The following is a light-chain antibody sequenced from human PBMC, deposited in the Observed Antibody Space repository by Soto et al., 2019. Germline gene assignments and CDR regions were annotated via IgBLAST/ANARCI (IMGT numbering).Light chain of an antibody. CDR2: AAP. Sequence: IAGWASQGISNYLAWYQQKPGKVPKLLIYAAPTFQSGVPSRFSGRGSGTDFTLTIPSLQPGDVATYFCQKYNRAPRIFGGGTKVDIK. CDR1: QGISNY. V-gene: IGKV1-27*01. J-gene: IGKJ4*01. CDR3: QKYNRAPRI.